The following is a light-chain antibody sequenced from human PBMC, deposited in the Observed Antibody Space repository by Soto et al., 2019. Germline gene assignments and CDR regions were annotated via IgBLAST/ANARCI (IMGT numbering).Light chain of an antibody. Sequence: EIVMTQSPATLSVSPGERATLSCRASQSVSSNLAWYQQKPGQAPRLLIYGASTRATGIPDRFSGSGSGTDFTLTISNLQSEALAVYYCQQYNSWPPLTFGGGTKVEIK. CDR2: GAS. CDR3: QQYNSWPPLT. CDR1: QSVSSN. V-gene: IGKV3-15*01. J-gene: IGKJ4*01.